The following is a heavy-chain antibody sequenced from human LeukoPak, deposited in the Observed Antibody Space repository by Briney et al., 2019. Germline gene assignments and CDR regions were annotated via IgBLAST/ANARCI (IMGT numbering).Heavy chain of an antibody. Sequence: PSETLSLTCAVYGGSFGGYYWSWIRQPPGKGLEWIGEINHSGSTNYNPSLKSRVTISVDTSKNQFSLKLSSVTAADTAVYYCARGPSTRRRYSSSWYAGGWFDPWGQGTLVTVSS. J-gene: IGHJ5*02. CDR2: INHSGST. CDR3: ARGPSTRRRYSSSWYAGGWFDP. V-gene: IGHV4-34*01. CDR1: GGSFGGYY. D-gene: IGHD6-13*01.